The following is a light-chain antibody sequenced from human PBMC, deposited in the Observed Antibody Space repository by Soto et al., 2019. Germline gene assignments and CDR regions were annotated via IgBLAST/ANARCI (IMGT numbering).Light chain of an antibody. CDR3: QQLNSYPLT. CDR2: AAS. V-gene: IGKV1-9*01. Sequence: DIQLTKSPSFLSASVGDRVTIRCRATQGISSYLAWYQQKPGKAPNLLIYAASSLQSGVPSRFSGSGSGTEFTLTISSLQPEDFATYYCQQLNSYPLTFGQGTRLEIK. J-gene: IGKJ5*01. CDR1: QGISSY.